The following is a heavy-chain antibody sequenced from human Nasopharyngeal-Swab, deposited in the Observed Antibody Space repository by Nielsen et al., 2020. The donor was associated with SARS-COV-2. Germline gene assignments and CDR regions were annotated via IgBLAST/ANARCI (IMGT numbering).Heavy chain of an antibody. V-gene: IGHV3-33*01. CDR2: IWYDGSNK. D-gene: IGHD5-18*01. J-gene: IGHJ4*02. CDR3: ARGRTSGYRYGFYFDY. Sequence: GESLKISCAASGFTFSSYGMHWVRQAPGKGLEWVAVIWYDGSNKYYADSVKGRFTISRDNSKNTLYLQMNSLRAEDTAVYYCARGRTSGYRYGFYFDYWGQGTLVTVSS. CDR1: GFTFSSYG.